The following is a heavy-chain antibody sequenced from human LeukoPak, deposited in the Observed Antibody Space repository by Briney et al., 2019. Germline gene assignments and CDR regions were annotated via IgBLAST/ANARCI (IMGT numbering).Heavy chain of an antibody. CDR2: IYYSGST. V-gene: IGHV4-39*01. CDR1: GGSTSSSSYY. D-gene: IGHD2-2*01. Sequence: SETRSLTCTVSGGSTSSSSYYWGWIRQPPGKGLEWIGSIYYSGSTYYNPSLKSRVTISVDTSKNQFSLKLSSVTAADTAVYYCARARYCSSTSCYVDAFDIWGQGTMVTVSS. J-gene: IGHJ3*02. CDR3: ARARYCSSTSCYVDAFDI.